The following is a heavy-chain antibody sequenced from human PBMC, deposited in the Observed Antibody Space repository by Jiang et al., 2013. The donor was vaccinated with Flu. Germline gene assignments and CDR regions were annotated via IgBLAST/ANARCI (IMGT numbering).Heavy chain of an antibody. CDR1: GFTFSSYA. V-gene: IGHV3-23*01. CDR2: ISGSGGST. Sequence: LSCAASGFTFSSYAMSWVRQAPGKGLEWVSDISGSGGSTYYADSAKGRFTISRDNSKNTLYLQMNSLRAEDTAVYYCAKGVVVPTGRGGKYYYYGMDVWGQGTTVTVSS. CDR3: AKGVVVPTGRGGKYYYYGMDV. J-gene: IGHJ6*02. D-gene: IGHD2-2*01.